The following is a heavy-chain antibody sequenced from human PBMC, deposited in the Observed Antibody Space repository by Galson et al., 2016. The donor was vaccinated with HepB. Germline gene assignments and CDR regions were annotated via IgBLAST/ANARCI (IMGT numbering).Heavy chain of an antibody. CDR2: ISSSSSYI. D-gene: IGHD6-6*01. CDR3: ARGILRSSNWYFDL. CDR1: GFTFSSYS. Sequence: SLRLSCAASGFTFSSYSMNWVRQAPGKGLEWVSSISSSSSYIYYADSVKGRFTISRDKAKNSLYLQMNSLRAEDTAVYYCARGILRSSNWYFDLWGRGTLVTVSS. V-gene: IGHV3-21*01. J-gene: IGHJ2*01.